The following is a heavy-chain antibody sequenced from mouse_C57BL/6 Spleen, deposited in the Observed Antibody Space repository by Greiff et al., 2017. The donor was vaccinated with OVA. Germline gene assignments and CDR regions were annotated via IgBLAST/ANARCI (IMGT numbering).Heavy chain of an antibody. CDR3: AREGDYYGNYDAMDY. V-gene: IGHV1-53*01. Sequence: QVQLQQPGTELVKPGASVKLSCKASGYTFTSYWMHWVKQRPGQGLEWIGNINPSNGGTNYNEKFKNKATLTVDKSSSTAYMQLSSLTSEDSAVYYCAREGDYYGNYDAMDYWGQGTSVTVSS. CDR2: INPSNGGT. J-gene: IGHJ4*01. D-gene: IGHD2-1*01. CDR1: GYTFTSYW.